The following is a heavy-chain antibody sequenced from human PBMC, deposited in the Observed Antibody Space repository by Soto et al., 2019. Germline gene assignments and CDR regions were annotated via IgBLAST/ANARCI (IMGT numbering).Heavy chain of an antibody. J-gene: IGHJ4*02. Sequence: SETLSLTCSVCGDFITNTTYYWAWVRQAPGKGLEWVGSIYFSGSGTSHYNPSLKSRVTISVDTYKNQFSLKLTSVTAADTAVYYCARPRYSFCTSGYYPFDYWGQGTLVTVSS. CDR2: IYFSGSGTS. CDR3: ARPRYSFCTSGYYPFDY. V-gene: IGHV4-39*01. D-gene: IGHD3-22*01. CDR1: GDFITNTTYY.